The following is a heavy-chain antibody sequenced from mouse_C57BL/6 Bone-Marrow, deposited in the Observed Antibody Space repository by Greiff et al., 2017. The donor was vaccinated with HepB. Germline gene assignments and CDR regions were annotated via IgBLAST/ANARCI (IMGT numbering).Heavy chain of an antibody. CDR3: ASQGYDYDDAMDY. V-gene: IGHV1-78*01. CDR2: IYPRDGST. D-gene: IGHD2-4*01. J-gene: IGHJ4*01. CDR1: GYTFTDHT. Sequence: VQLQESDAELVKPGASVKISCKVSGYTFTDHTIHWMKQRPEQGLEWIGYIYPRDGSTKYNEKFKGKATLTADKSSSTAYMQLNSLTSEDSAVYFCASQGYDYDDAMDYWGQGTSVTVSS.